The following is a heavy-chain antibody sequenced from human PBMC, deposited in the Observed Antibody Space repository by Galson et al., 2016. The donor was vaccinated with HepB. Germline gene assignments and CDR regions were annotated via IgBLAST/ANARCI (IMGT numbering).Heavy chain of an antibody. CDR1: GYSFSTYW. Sequence: QSGAEVKKPGESLKISCEASGYSFSTYWVAWVRQMPGKGLEWMGLIYPGDSDTRYSPSFQGQVTISADKSTNTAYLQWSSLKASDTAIYYCARRGNPPRWGMDVWGQGTTVIVSS. J-gene: IGHJ6*02. D-gene: IGHD4-23*01. CDR3: ARRGNPPRWGMDV. CDR2: IYPGDSDT. V-gene: IGHV5-51*01.